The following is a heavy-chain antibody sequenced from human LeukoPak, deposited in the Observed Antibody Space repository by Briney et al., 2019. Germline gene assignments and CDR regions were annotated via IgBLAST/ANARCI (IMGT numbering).Heavy chain of an antibody. Sequence: GGSLRLSWAVSGFTFRSYSMNWGRKAPGKALEWVSSISSSSSYIYYADSVKGRFTISRDNAKNSLYLQMNSLRAEDTAVYYCARDPAYSSSYSHWGQGTLVTVSS. CDR2: ISSSSSYI. D-gene: IGHD6-13*01. V-gene: IGHV3-21*01. CDR3: ARDPAYSSSYSH. CDR1: GFTFRSYS. J-gene: IGHJ4*02.